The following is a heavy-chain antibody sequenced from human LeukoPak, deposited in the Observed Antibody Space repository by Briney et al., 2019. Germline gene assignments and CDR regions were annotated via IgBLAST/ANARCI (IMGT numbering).Heavy chain of an antibody. CDR3: ARDGFGEQGWFDP. J-gene: IGHJ5*02. CDR2: SYYSGST. V-gene: IGHV4-59*01. CDR1: GGSISSCY. Sequence: SETLSLTCTVSGGSISSCYCSWIRHPPGPGLEWIGYSYYSGSTNYNPSLKSRVTISVDTSKTQFSLTLSSVTATATATYYCARDGFGEQGWFDPWGQGTLVTVSS. D-gene: IGHD3-10*01.